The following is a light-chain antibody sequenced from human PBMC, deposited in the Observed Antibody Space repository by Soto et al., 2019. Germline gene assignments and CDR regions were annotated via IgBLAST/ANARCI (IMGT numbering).Light chain of an antibody. J-gene: IGLJ1*01. CDR2: EVS. V-gene: IGLV2-14*01. CDR3: SSYTSSIALDA. Sequence: QSALTQPASVSGSPGQSITISCTGTSSDVGGYNYVSWYQQHPGTAPKLMIYEVSNRPSGVSNRFSGSKSGNTASLTISGMQGEDEADYDCSSYTSSIALDAFGTGTKLTAL. CDR1: SSDVGGYNY.